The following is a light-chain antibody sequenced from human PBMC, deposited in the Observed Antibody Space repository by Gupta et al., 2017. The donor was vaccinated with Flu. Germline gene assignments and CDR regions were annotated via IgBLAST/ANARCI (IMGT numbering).Light chain of an antibody. Sequence: SYELTQPPSVSVSPGQTASITCSGDKVGDKYACWYQQKPGQSPVLVIYQDSKRPSGIPERFSGSNSGTTATLTTSGTQARDEADYYCQAWDSSTAHYVFGTGTKVTVL. J-gene: IGLJ1*01. CDR3: QAWDSSTAHYV. V-gene: IGLV3-1*01. CDR1: KVGDKY. CDR2: QDS.